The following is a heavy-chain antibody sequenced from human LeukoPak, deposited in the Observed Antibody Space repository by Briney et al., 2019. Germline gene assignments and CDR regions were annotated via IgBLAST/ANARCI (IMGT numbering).Heavy chain of an antibody. D-gene: IGHD3-22*01. CDR2: IYSGGST. Sequence: GGSLRLSCAASGFTVSSNYMSWVRQAPGKGLEWVSVIYSGGSTYYADSVKGRFTISRDNSKNTLYLQMNSLRAEDTAVYYCARGYPDYYDRSGYYPYLIQDYWGQGTLVTVSS. V-gene: IGHV3-53*01. CDR3: ARGYPDYYDRSGYYPYLIQDY. CDR1: GFTVSSNY. J-gene: IGHJ4*02.